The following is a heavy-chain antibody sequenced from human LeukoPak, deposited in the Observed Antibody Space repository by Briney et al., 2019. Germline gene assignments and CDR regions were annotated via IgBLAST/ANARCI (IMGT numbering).Heavy chain of an antibody. CDR3: ARRGLTQSYDFWSGYYSDAFDI. CDR1: GGSISSYY. Sequence: SETLSLTCTVSGGSISSYYWSWIRQPPGKGLEWIGYIYYSGSTNYNPSLKSRVTISVDTSKNQFSLKLSSVTAADSAVYYCARRGLTQSYDFWSGYYSDAFDIWGQGTMVTVSS. J-gene: IGHJ3*02. CDR2: IYYSGST. V-gene: IGHV4-59*08. D-gene: IGHD3-3*01.